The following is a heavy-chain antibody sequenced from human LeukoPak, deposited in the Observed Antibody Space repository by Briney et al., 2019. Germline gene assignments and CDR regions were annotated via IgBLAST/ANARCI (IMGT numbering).Heavy chain of an antibody. Sequence: GGSRRLAWAAAGFTLSHYYMTWIRQAAGKGLGWLSCISSSGDTIYYADSVKGRFTVSRDNAENSLYLQMNSLRAEDTAMYYCARQGSEIDYWGQGTLVTVSS. J-gene: IGHJ4*02. CDR2: ISSSGDTI. CDR1: GFTLSHYY. CDR3: ARQGSEIDY. V-gene: IGHV3-11*01.